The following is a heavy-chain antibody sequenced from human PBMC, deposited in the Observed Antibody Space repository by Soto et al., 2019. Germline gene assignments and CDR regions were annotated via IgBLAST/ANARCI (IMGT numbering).Heavy chain of an antibody. CDR3: ARADPRHYYMDV. J-gene: IGHJ6*03. V-gene: IGHV1-8*01. CDR2: VNPGSGYK. CDR1: GYVFPSYD. Sequence: QVQLVQSGAEVKKPGASVRVSRKASGYVFPSYDITWVRQAPGHGLEWMGWVNPGSGYKGYAQNFQGRVTLTRNMSISTVYMELSSLRSEDTAVYYCARADPRHYYMDVWGKGTTVTVSS.